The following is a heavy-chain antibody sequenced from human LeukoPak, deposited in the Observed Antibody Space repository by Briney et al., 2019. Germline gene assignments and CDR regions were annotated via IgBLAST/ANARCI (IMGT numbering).Heavy chain of an antibody. CDR2: IYYSGST. J-gene: IGHJ4*02. V-gene: IGHV4-30-2*01. CDR3: AREDSSGYSYDY. Sequence: PSQTLSLTCAVSGASISSGSYSWSWIRQPPGKGLEWIGYIYYSGSTNYNPSLKSRVTISVDTSKNQFSLKLSSVTAADTAVYYCAREDSSGYSYDYWGQGTLVTVSS. CDR1: GASISSGSYS. D-gene: IGHD3-22*01.